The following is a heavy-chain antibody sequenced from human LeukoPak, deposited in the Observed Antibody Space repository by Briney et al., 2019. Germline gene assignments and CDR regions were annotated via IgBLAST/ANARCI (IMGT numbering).Heavy chain of an antibody. CDR3: ARDNAPYYYDSSGYYNYYYYGMDV. Sequence: SETLSLTCAVYGESLSGYHWSWIRQPPGKGLEWIGYIYYSGSTNYNPSLKSRVTISVDTSKNQFSLKLSSVTAADTAVYYCARDNAPYYYDSSGYYNYYYYGMDVWGQGTTVTVSS. CDR1: GESLSGYH. J-gene: IGHJ6*02. V-gene: IGHV4-59*01. CDR2: IYYSGST. D-gene: IGHD3-22*01.